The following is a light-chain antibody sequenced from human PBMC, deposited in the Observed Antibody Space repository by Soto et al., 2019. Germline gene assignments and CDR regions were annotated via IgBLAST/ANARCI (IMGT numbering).Light chain of an antibody. Sequence: EIVMTQSPATLSVSPGERATLSCRASQNVGNSLVWYQQKPGQPPRLLIYGASTRATGIPVRFSGGGSGTEFTLTISSLQSEDCEVFYCLEHKKWPWTFGQGTKVQIK. J-gene: IGKJ1*01. CDR3: LEHKKWPWT. CDR1: QNVGNS. V-gene: IGKV3-15*01. CDR2: GAS.